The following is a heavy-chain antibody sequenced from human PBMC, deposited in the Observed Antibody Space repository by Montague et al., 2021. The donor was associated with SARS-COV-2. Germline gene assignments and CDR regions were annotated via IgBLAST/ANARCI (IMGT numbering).Heavy chain of an antibody. CDR1: GGSISSSNYY. J-gene: IGHJ3*01. V-gene: IGHV4-39*02. D-gene: IGHD6-19*01. CDR2: IYYGGST. CDR3: ARHKDVSGWYEDAFDV. Sequence: SETLSLTCSVSGGSISSSNYYWGWIRQPPGKGLEWIGSIYYGGSTYYNPSLKSRFTIPVDSSKNHFSLNLTSVTAADTAVYYCARHKDVSGWYEDAFDVWGPGKTVTVSS.